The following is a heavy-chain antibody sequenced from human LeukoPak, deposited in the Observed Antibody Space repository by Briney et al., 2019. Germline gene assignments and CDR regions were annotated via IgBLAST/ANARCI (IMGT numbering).Heavy chain of an antibody. J-gene: IGHJ4*02. CDR1: GFTFSSYA. D-gene: IGHD3-10*01. V-gene: IGHV3-23*01. CDR2: ISGSGGST. CDR3: AVYGSGSYREFDY. Sequence: PGGSLRLSCAASGFTFSSYAMSWVRQAPGKGLEWVSAISGSGGSTYYADSVKGRFTISRDNSKNTLYLQMNSLRAEDTAVYYCAVYGSGSYREFDYWGQGTLVTVSS.